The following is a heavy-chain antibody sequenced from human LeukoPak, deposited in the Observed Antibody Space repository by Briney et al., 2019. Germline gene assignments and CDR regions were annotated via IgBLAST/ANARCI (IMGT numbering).Heavy chain of an antibody. CDR1: GYTYTSYD. D-gene: IGHD2-2*01. V-gene: IGHV1-8*03. CDR2: MNPNSGNT. Sequence: ASVKVSCKASGYTYTSYDINWVRQATGQGLEWMGWMNPNSGNTGYAQKFQGRVTITRNTSISTAYMELSSLRSEYTAVYYCARHPHTRMPNFDYWGQGTLVTVSS. J-gene: IGHJ4*02. CDR3: ARHPHTRMPNFDY.